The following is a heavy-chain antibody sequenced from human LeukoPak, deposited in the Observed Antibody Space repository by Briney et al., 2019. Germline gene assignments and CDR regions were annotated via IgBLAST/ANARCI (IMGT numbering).Heavy chain of an antibody. CDR2: IIPIFGTA. CDR3: ARGRGSGSYYHYYGMDV. CDR1: GGTFSSYA. Sequence: SVKVSCKASGGTFSSYAIRWVRQAPGQGLEWMGGIIPIFGTANYAQKFQGRVTITADESTSTAYMELSSLRSEDTAVYYCARGRGSGSYYHYYGMDVWGQGTTVTVSS. V-gene: IGHV1-69*13. D-gene: IGHD3-10*01. J-gene: IGHJ6*02.